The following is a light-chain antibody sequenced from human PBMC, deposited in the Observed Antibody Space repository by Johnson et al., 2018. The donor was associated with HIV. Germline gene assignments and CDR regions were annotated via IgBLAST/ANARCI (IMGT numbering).Light chain of an antibody. CDR1: SSNIGNNY. J-gene: IGLJ1*01. CDR2: ENN. CDR3: GTWDSSLSADV. Sequence: QLVLTQPPSVSAAPGQKVTISCSGSSSNIGNNYVSWYQQLPGTAPKLLIYENNKRPSGIPDRFSGSKSGTSATLGITGLQTGDEADYYCGTWDSSLSADVVGTGTKVTV. V-gene: IGLV1-51*02.